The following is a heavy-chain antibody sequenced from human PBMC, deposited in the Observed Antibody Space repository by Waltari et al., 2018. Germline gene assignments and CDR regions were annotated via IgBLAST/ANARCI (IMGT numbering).Heavy chain of an antibody. V-gene: IGHV4-4*07. CDR3: ARDTFDTGNYRYAFDI. Sequence: WFPPPAGMGLGWVGRIYSRGSTNYNPSLKSRLTWSVDTSKNHFSLKLTSVTAADTAVYYCARDTFDTGNYRYAFDIWGQGTMAIVSS. D-gene: IGHD3-9*01. CDR2: IYSRGST. J-gene: IGHJ3*02.